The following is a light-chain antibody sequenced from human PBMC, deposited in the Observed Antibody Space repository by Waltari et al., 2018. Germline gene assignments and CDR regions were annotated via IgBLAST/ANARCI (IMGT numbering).Light chain of an antibody. V-gene: IGLV2-14*03. Sequence: QSALTQPAPVSGSPGPSIPTSCTGTSTAVGGYNYVPWYQQHPGKAPKLLIFDTNNRPSGISDRFSGSKSGNTASLTISGLLAEDEADYYCSSYAGSTYYVFGTGTKVAVL. J-gene: IGLJ1*01. CDR2: DTN. CDR3: SSYAGSTYYV. CDR1: STAVGGYNY.